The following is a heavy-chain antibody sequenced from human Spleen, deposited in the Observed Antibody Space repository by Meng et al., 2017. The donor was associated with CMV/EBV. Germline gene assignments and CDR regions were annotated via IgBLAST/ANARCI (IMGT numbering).Heavy chain of an antibody. CDR1: GGIFRIYG. CDR2: IIPMFATA. J-gene: IGHJ4*02. CDR3: ARECGGASHLAPRGCYFDS. D-gene: IGHD2-21*01. Sequence: SVKVSCKVSGGIFRIYGISWVRQAPGQGLEWMGGIIPMFATANYAQKFQGRVTITTDESTNTAYMGLNRLRSEDTALYYCARECGGASHLAPRGCYFDSWGQGTLVTVSS. V-gene: IGHV1-69*05.